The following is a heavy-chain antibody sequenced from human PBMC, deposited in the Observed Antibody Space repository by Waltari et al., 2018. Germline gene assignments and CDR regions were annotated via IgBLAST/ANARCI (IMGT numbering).Heavy chain of an antibody. CDR1: GFTFSSYS. V-gene: IGHV3-21*01. CDR2: ISSSSSYI. D-gene: IGHD7-27*01. CDR3: ARALTGVYDY. Sequence: EVQLVESGGGLVKPGGSLRLSCAASGFTFSSYSMTWVRQAPGKGLEWVSSISSSSSYIYYADSVKGRFTISRDNAKNSLYLQMNSLRAEDTAVYYCARALTGVYDYWGQGTLVTVSS. J-gene: IGHJ4*02.